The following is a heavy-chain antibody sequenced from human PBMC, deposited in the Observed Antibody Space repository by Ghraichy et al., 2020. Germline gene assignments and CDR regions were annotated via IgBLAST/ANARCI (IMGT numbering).Heavy chain of an antibody. V-gene: IGHV3-15*01. CDR1: GFTFCNAW. J-gene: IGHJ4*02. D-gene: IGHD2-21*01. Sequence: GGSLRLSCAASGFTFCNAWMIWVRQAPGKGLEWVGRIKSKSAGGTTDYAASVKGRFTISRDDSKNTLYLQMNSLKTEDTAVYYCTTDNQFGGDPGDYWGQGTLVTVSS. CDR3: TTDNQFGGDPGDY. CDR2: IKSKSAGGTT.